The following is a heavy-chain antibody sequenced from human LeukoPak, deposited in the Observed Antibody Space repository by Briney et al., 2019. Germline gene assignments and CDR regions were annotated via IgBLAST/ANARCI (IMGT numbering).Heavy chain of an antibody. CDR1: GFTFSSYS. Sequence: GGSLRLSCAASGFTFSSYSMNWVRQAPGKGLEWVSSISSSSSYIYYADSVKGRFTISRDNAKNSLYLQMNSPRAEDTAVYYCARERGRLLWFGESDWGQGTLVTVSS. D-gene: IGHD3-10*01. CDR2: ISSSSSYI. J-gene: IGHJ4*02. V-gene: IGHV3-21*01. CDR3: ARERGRLLWFGESD.